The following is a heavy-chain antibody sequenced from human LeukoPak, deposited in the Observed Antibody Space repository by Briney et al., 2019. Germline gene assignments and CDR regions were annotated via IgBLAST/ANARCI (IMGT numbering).Heavy chain of an antibody. Sequence: ASVKVSCKASGYTFTNYHMHWVRQAPGQGLEWMGWINAYSGGANYAQKFQGRVTMTTDTSITTVYMDLSRLTSDDTAVYYCARDHVVGDFAFDIWGQGTMVTVSS. J-gene: IGHJ3*02. V-gene: IGHV1-2*02. CDR2: INAYSGGA. CDR3: ARDHVVGDFAFDI. D-gene: IGHD1-26*01. CDR1: GYTFTNYH.